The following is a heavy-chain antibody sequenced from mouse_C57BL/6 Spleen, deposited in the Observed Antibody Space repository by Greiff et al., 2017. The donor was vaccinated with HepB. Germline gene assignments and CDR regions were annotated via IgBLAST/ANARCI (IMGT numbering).Heavy chain of an antibody. CDR2: IYPGDGDT. J-gene: IGHJ1*03. D-gene: IGHD3-3*01. V-gene: IGHV1-82*01. CDR3: AGEGAFGQYWYFDV. CDR1: GYAFSSSW. Sequence: VKLVESGPELVKPGASVKISCKASGYAFSSSWMNWVKQRPGKGLEWIGRIYPGDGDTNYNGKFKGKATLTADKSSSTAYMQLSSLTSEDSAIYFCAGEGAFGQYWYFDVWGTGTTVTVSS.